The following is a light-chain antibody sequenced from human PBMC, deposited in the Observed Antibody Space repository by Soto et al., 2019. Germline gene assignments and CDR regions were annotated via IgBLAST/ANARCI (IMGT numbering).Light chain of an antibody. J-gene: IGKJ1*01. CDR3: QQYYSYPWT. Sequence: DIQLTPSPSLLSASVGDRVTITCXASHDISTYLAWYQQKPGKAPKLLIYAASTLQSGVPSRFSGSGSGTDFTLTISCLQSEDFATYYCQQYYSYPWTFGQGTKVDIK. CDR2: AAS. V-gene: IGKV1-9*01. CDR1: HDISTY.